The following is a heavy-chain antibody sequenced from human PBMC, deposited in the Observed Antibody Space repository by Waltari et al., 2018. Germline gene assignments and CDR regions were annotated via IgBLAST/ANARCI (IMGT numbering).Heavy chain of an antibody. CDR1: GFTFSTPW. CDR2: IKQDGSVK. CDR3: ARSRKSRPRYFDY. V-gene: IGHV3-7*01. J-gene: IGHJ4*02. Sequence: EVQLVESGGGLVQPGGSLRLPCAASGFTFSTPWMSWVRQVPGKGLEGVANIKQDGSVKDYVDSVKGRFTISRDNAKNSVYLQMNSLGVEDTAVYYCARSRKSRPRYFDYWGQGTLVTVSS.